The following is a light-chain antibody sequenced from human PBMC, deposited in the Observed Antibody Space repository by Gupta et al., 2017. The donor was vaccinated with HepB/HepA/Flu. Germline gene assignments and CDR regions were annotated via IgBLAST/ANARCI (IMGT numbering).Light chain of an antibody. CDR1: QSVLYRSNNKQY. V-gene: IGKV4-1*01. Sequence: DIVMTQSPASLAVSLDERATINCKSSQSVLYRSNNKQYLAWYQQKQGQPPKLLIYWASTRESVVPDRFSGSGSGTYFTLTSSSLQAEYVAVYYCQQYYSTPLTFGGGTKVEIK. CDR2: WAS. J-gene: IGKJ4*01. CDR3: QQYYSTPLT.